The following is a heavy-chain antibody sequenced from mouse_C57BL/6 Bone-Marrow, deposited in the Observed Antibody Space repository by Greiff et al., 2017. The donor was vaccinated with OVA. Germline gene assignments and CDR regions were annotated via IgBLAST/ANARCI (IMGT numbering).Heavy chain of an antibody. CDR3: TTRMVTNYVDY. CDR1: GFNIKDDY. CDR2: IDPENGDT. J-gene: IGHJ2*01. D-gene: IGHD2-2*01. V-gene: IGHV14-4*01. Sequence: VQLQQSGAELVRPGASVKLSCTASGFNIKDDYMHWVKQRPEQGLEWIGWIDPENGDTEYASKFQGKATITADTSSNTAYLQLSSLTSEDTAVYYCTTRMVTNYVDYWGQGTTLTVSS.